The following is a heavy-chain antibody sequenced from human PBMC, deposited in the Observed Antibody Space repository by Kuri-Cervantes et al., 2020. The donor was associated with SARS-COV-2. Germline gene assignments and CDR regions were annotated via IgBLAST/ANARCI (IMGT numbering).Heavy chain of an antibody. D-gene: IGHD3-3*01. J-gene: IGHJ5*02. CDR2: IKQDGSEK. CDR3: AKDALGGGFDP. Sequence: GESLKISCAASGFTFSSYAMSWVRQAPGKGLEWVANIKQDGSEKYYVDSVKGRFTISRDNAKNSLYLQMNSLRAEDTAVYYCAKDALGGGFDPWGQGTLVTVSS. CDR1: GFTFSSYA. V-gene: IGHV3-7*01.